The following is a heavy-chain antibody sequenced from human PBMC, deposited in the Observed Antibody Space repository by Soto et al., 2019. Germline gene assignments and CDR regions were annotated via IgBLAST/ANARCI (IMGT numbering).Heavy chain of an antibody. D-gene: IGHD6-13*01. CDR2: ISYDGNNK. V-gene: IGHV3-30-3*01. CDR1: GFPFDSHA. CDR3: AREIAAAGAIDY. Sequence: GGSLRLSCEGSGFPFDSHAMHWVRQAPGKGLEWLATISYDGNNKYHADSVKGRFTISRDSVNKTLNLEMNSLRTEDTAVYYCAREIAAAGAIDYWGQGTLVTVSS. J-gene: IGHJ4*02.